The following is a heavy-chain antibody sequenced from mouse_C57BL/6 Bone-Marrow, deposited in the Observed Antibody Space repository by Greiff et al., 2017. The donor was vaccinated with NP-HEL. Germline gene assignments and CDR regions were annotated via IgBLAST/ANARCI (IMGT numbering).Heavy chain of an antibody. CDR1: GYTFTSYW. Sequence: VQLQQPGAELVMPGASVKLSCKASGYTFTSYWMHWVKQRPGQGLEWIGEIYPSDSYTNYNQKFKGKSTLTVDKSSSTAYMQLSSLTSEDSAVYYCAREGGSYYWYFDVWGTGTTVTVSS. J-gene: IGHJ1*03. D-gene: IGHD2-12*01. CDR2: IYPSDSYT. CDR3: AREGGSYYWYFDV. V-gene: IGHV1-69*01.